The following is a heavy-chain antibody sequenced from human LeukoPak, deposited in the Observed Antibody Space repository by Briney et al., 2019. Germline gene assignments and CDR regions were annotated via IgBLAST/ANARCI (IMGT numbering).Heavy chain of an antibody. J-gene: IGHJ4*02. Sequence: SETLSLTCTVSGGSISSGSYYWSSIRQPAGKGLEWIGRIYISGSTNYNPSLKSRVTISVDTSKNQFSLKLSSVTAADTAVYYCARDRGYSSSSVDYWGQGTLVTVSS. D-gene: IGHD6-6*01. CDR3: ARDRGYSSSSVDY. CDR1: GGSISSGSYY. V-gene: IGHV4-61*02. CDR2: IYISGST.